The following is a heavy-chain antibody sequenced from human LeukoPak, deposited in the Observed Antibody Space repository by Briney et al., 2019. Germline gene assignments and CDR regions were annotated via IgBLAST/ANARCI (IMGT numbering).Heavy chain of an antibody. J-gene: IGHJ4*02. CDR2: IYTSGST. Sequence: PSETLSLTCTVSGGSISSHYWSWIRQPAGKGLEWIGRIYTSGSTNYNPSLKSRVTMSVDTSKNQFSLKLSSVTAADTAVYYCARDPRYCSGGSCYPGFDYWGQGTLVTVSS. V-gene: IGHV4-4*07. CDR3: ARDPRYCSGGSCYPGFDY. D-gene: IGHD2-15*01. CDR1: GGSISSHY.